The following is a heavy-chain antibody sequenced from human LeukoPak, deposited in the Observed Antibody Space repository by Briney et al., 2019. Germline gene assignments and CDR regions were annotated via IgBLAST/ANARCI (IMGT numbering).Heavy chain of an antibody. V-gene: IGHV3-33*01. CDR2: IWYDGSNK. Sequence: GGSLRLSCAASGFTFSGYGMHWVRQAPGKGLEWVAVIWYDGSNKYYADSVKGRFTISRDNSKNTLYLQMNSLRAEDTAVYYCARSRRVRGVSGPDYWGQGTLVTVSS. CDR1: GFTFSGYG. CDR3: ARSRRVRGVSGPDY. D-gene: IGHD3-10*01. J-gene: IGHJ4*02.